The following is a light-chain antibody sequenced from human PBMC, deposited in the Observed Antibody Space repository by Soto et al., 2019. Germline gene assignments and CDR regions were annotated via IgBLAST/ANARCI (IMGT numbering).Light chain of an antibody. J-gene: IGKJ5*01. CDR2: DAS. CDR3: QPRSNWPPNT. V-gene: IGKV3-11*01. CDR1: QSVSSY. Sequence: VLTQSPESRAVSAGKNGTLSCRDSQSVSSYLAWYQQKPGQAPRLLIYDASNRATGIPARFSGSGSGTDFTLTICSLGPEDFAVYYCQPRSNWPPNTCGQGTRLEIK.